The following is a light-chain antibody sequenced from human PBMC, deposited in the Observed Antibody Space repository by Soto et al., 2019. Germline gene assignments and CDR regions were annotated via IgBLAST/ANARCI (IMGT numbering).Light chain of an antibody. CDR1: SSDVGSYNF. CDR2: DVT. Sequence: QSVLTQPASVSGSPGQSITISCTGTSSDVGSYNFVSWYQQHPGKAPKLMIYDVTKRPSGVSDRFSGSRSGNTASLTISGLQAEDEDDYYCRSYARSSPYVFGSGTTLTVL. V-gene: IGLV2-23*02. J-gene: IGLJ1*01. CDR3: RSYARSSPYV.